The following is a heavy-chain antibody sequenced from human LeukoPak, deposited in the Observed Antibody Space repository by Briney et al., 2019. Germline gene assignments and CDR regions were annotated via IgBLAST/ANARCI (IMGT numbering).Heavy chain of an antibody. D-gene: IGHD4-11*01. Sequence: PSLKVSCKASGYTFTGYYMHWVRQALGQGLEWMGWINPNSGGTNYAQKFQGRVTMTRDTSISTAYMELSRLRSDDTAVYYCAREAGSMTTGDNWFDPWGQGTLVTVSS. CDR3: AREAGSMTTGDNWFDP. J-gene: IGHJ5*02. CDR2: INPNSGGT. V-gene: IGHV1-2*02. CDR1: GYTFTGYY.